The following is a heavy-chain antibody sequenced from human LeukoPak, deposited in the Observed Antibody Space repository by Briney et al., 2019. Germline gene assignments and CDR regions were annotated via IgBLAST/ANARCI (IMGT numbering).Heavy chain of an antibody. D-gene: IGHD1-26*01. CDR1: GFTFSSYW. CDR3: ARDEVGVGATHDY. Sequence: GGSLRLSCAASGFTFSSYWMHWVRQAPGKGLVWVSRISKDGSSTYYADSVKGRFTISRDNAKNTLYLQMNRLRAEDTAVYYCARDEVGVGATHDYWGQGTLVTVSS. CDR2: ISKDGSST. J-gene: IGHJ4*02. V-gene: IGHV3-74*01.